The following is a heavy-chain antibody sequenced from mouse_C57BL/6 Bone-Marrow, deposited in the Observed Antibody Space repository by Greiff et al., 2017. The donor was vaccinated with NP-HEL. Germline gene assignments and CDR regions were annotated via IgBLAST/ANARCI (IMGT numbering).Heavy chain of an antibody. J-gene: IGHJ2*01. CDR2: IYPGDGDT. V-gene: IGHV1-80*01. D-gene: IGHD1-1*01. CDR3: ARGFVSTVVAYYFDY. Sequence: VQLQQSGAELVKPGASVKISCTASGYAFSSYWMNWVKQRPGKGLEWIGQIYPGDGDTNYNGKFKGKATLTADKSSSPAYMQLRSLTSEDSAVYCCARGFVSTVVAYYFDYWGQGTTLTVSS. CDR1: GYAFSSYW.